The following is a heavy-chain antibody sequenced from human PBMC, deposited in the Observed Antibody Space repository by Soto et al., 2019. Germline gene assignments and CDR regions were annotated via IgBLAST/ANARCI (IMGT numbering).Heavy chain of an antibody. Sequence: EVQLVESGGGLLQPGGSLRLSCVASGFSFSSYEMNWVRQAPGRGLEWLSSISGTGNTIYYPDSVKGRFTISRDNAKNSLYLQMNSLRVEDTAVYYCARTGGIRRHGMGVWGQGTTVTLSS. CDR3: ARTGGIRRHGMGV. V-gene: IGHV3-48*03. J-gene: IGHJ6*02. CDR1: GFSFSSYE. CDR2: ISGTGNTI.